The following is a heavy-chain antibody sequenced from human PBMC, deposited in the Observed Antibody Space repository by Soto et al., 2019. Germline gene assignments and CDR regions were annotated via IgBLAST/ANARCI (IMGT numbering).Heavy chain of an antibody. J-gene: IGHJ6*02. CDR2: VFQTGNT. CDR1: GGSFSDAF. Sequence: QVHLQPWGAGLLKPSGTLSLTCAVSGGSFSDAFWSWVRQSPGRGLEWIGEVFQTGNTNYNPSLNSLVPLSVDTAKNQFSLRLTSVTAADSAVYYCARAPRDLLAEGPPFLYYCYGLDVWGQGTTVTVSS. CDR3: ARAPRDLLAEGPPFLYYCYGLDV. V-gene: IGHV4-34*12. D-gene: IGHD3-9*01.